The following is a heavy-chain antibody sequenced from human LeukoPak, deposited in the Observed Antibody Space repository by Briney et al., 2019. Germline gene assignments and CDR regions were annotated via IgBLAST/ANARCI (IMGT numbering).Heavy chain of an antibody. V-gene: IGHV3-15*01. CDR3: TTDYYDSSGYYHRVDY. D-gene: IGHD3-22*01. J-gene: IGHJ4*02. CDR2: IKSKTDGGTT. Sequence: GGSLRLSCAASGFTFSNTWMSWVRQAPGKGLEWVGRIKSKTDGGTTDYAAPVKGRFTISRDDSKNTLYLQMNSLKTEDTAVYYCTTDYYDSSGYYHRVDYWGQGTLVTVSS. CDR1: GFTFSNTW.